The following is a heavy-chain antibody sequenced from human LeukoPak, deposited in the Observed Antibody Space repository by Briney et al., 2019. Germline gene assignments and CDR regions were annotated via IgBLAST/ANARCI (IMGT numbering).Heavy chain of an antibody. V-gene: IGHV3-7*03. Sequence: GASLSLSCAASGFTFRDYWMTWLRQAPGKGLEWVPNTKRDGSEKHPVDPVRGRFIISRDHAQNSLYLQLNGLRVEDTAVYYCARDQYKRRSYYDGMDAWGKGTTVSVSS. CDR3: ARDQYKRRSYYDGMDA. D-gene: IGHD1-1*01. CDR2: TKRDGSEK. CDR1: GFTFRDYW. J-gene: IGHJ6*04.